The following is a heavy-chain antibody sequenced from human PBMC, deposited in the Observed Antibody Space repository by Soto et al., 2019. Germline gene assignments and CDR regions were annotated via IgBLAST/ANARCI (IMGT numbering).Heavy chain of an antibody. J-gene: IGHJ4*02. CDR2: IYTSGST. V-gene: IGHV4-4*07. CDR1: GGSISSYY. Sequence: PSETLSLTCTGSGGSISSYYGGWIRQPAGKGLEWIGRIYTSGSTNYNPSLNSRVTMSVDTSTNQFSLKLCSVTAADTAVYYCARERSGGNSESFVEFDYWGQGTLVTVSS. D-gene: IGHD2-21*02. CDR3: ARERSGGNSESFVEFDY.